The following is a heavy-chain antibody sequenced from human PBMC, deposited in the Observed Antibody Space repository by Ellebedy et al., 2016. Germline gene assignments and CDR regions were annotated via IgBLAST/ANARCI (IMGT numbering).Heavy chain of an antibody. CDR1: GYTFTSYY. CDR3: ARGPFWSGYYRILRYGMDV. V-gene: IGHV1-46*01. J-gene: IGHJ6*02. CDR2: INPSGGST. Sequence: ASVKVSCXASGYTFTSYYMHWVRQAPGQGLEWMGIINPSGGSTSYAQKFQGRVTMTRDTSTSTVYMELSSLRSEDTAVYYCARGPFWSGYYRILRYGMDVWGQGTTVTVSS. D-gene: IGHD3-3*01.